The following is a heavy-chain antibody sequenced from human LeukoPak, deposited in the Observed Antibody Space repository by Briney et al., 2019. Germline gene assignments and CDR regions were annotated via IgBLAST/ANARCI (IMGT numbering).Heavy chain of an antibody. D-gene: IGHD3-16*02. J-gene: IGHJ5*02. CDR1: GGSVSSGNYY. Sequence: PSETLSLTCTVSGGSVSSGNYYWIWIRQPPGKGLEWIGYINYSGSTKYNPSLKSRITISVDTSKNQFSLKLSSVTAADTAVYYCARGDSYDYVWGSDPYNWFDPWGQGTLVTVSS. CDR2: INYSGST. V-gene: IGHV4-61*01. CDR3: ARGDSYDYVWGSDPYNWFDP.